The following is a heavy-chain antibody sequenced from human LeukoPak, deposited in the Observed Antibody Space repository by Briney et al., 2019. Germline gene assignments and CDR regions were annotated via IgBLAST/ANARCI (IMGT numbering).Heavy chain of an antibody. V-gene: IGHV1-69*13. D-gene: IGHD2-15*01. CDR2: IIPIFGTA. CDR3: ARDRGYCSGGSCMHGMDV. J-gene: IGHJ6*04. CDR1: GGTFSSYA. Sequence: ASVKVSCKASGGTFSSYAISWVRQAPGQGLEWMGGIIPIFGTANYAQKFQGRVTITADESTSTAYMELSSLRSEDTAVYYCARDRGYCSGGSCMHGMDVWGKGTTVTVSS.